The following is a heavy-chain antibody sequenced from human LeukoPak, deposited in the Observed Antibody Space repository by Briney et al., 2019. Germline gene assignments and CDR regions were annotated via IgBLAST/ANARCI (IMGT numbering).Heavy chain of an antibody. CDR2: IYSGGST. CDR3: ARGGYGCDY. J-gene: IGHJ4*02. D-gene: IGHD6-13*01. V-gene: IGHV3-53*04. Sequence: QSGGSLRLSCAASGFSFSTYYVNWVRQAPGKGLEWVSVIYSGGSTYYADSVKGRFTISRHNSKNTLYLQINSLRAEDTAVYYCARGGYGCDYWGQGTLVTVSS. CDR1: GFSFSTYY.